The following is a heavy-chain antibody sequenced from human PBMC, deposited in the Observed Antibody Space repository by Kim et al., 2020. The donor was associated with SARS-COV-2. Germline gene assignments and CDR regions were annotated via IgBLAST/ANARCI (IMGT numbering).Heavy chain of an antibody. V-gene: IGHV4-39*01. J-gene: IGHJ4*02. D-gene: IGHD3-9*01. Sequence: SETLSLTCSVSDDSITSNSYYWRWIRQPPGQGLEWIVSMHHSGTTYYNPTLKSRVTMSIDTSKHQFFLRLSSVTAGDTAMYYCARRQLVIPGNIAYWGQGALVIVSS. CDR1: DDSITSNSYY. CDR3: ARRQLVIPGNIAY. CDR2: MHHSGTT.